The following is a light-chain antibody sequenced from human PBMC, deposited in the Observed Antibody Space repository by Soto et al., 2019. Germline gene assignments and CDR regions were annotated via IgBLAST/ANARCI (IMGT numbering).Light chain of an antibody. V-gene: IGKV4-1*01. J-gene: IGKJ1*01. CDR1: QSVLYSSNNKNY. CDR3: QQYYSTPRT. CDR2: WAS. Sequence: DRVLTQTPDSLAVSLGERATINCKSSQSVLYSSNNKNYLAWYQQKPRQPPKLLIYWASTRESGVPDRFSGSGSGTDFTLTISSLQAEDVAVYYCQQYYSTPRTFGQGTKVDIK.